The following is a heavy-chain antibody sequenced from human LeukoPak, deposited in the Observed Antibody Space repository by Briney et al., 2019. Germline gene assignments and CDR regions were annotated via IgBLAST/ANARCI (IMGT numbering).Heavy chain of an antibody. Sequence: VTPWGALRISRGASGFTFRSHSMNLGRPAPGKGVEWVSSISSSSSYIYYADSVKGRFTISRDNAKNSLYLQMNSLRAEDTAVYYCARGAIAAAGDFDYWGQGTLVTVSS. CDR1: GFTFRSHS. D-gene: IGHD6-13*01. CDR3: ARGAIAAAGDFDY. CDR2: ISSSSSYI. V-gene: IGHV3-21*01. J-gene: IGHJ4*02.